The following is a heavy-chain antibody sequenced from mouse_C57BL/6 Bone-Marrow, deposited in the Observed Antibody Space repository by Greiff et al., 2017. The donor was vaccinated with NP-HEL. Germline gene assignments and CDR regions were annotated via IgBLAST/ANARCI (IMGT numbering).Heavy chain of an antibody. V-gene: IGHV1-54*01. CDR2: INPGSGGT. Sequence: VQLQQSGAELVRPGTSVKVSCKASGYAFTNYLIEWVKQRPGQGLEWIGVINPGSGGTNSTEKFKGKATLTADKSSSTAYMQLSSLTSEDSAVYQFPLGNAMDYWGQGTSVTVSS. CDR3: PLGNAMDY. D-gene: IGHD2-10*02. CDR1: GYAFTNYL. J-gene: IGHJ4*01.